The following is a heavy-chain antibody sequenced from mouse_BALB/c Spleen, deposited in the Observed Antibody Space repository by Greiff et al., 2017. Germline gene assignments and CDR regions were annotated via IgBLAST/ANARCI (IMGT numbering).Heavy chain of an antibody. CDR1: GFAFSSYD. J-gene: IGHJ1*01. D-gene: IGHD4-1*01. V-gene: IGHV5-12-1*01. Sequence: EVQLVESGGGLVKPGGSLKLSCAASGFAFSSYDMSWVRQTPEKRLEWVAYISSGGGSTYYPDTVKGRFTISRDNAKNTLYLQMSSLKSEDTAMYYYARRTGTSYWYFDVWGAGTTVTVSS. CDR3: ARRTGTSYWYFDV. CDR2: ISSGGGST.